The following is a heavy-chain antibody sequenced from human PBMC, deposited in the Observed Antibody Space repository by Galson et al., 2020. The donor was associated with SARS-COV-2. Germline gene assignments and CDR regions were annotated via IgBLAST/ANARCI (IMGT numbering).Heavy chain of an antibody. D-gene: IGHD3-9*01. CDR3: SRSLIILTGYQPMGVCFDP. V-gene: IGHV1-8*01. Sequence: SYDINWVRQAPGQGLEWMGWMNPNSGNTGYAQEFQGRVTMTRNTSISTAYMELSSLRSEDTAVYYCSRSLIILTGYQPMGVCFDPWGHVTLVTVSS. CDR2: MNPNSGNT. CDR1: SYD. J-gene: IGHJ5*02.